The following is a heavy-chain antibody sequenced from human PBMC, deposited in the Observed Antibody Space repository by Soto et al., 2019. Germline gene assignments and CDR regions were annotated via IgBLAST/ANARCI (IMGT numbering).Heavy chain of an antibody. CDR1: GFTISTYA. V-gene: IGHV3-23*01. CDR3: AKDAGDNDGLWLMDS. J-gene: IGHJ5*02. CDR2: VTGSGGQI. D-gene: IGHD2-21*01. Sequence: EVQLLESGGGLVQPGGSLRLSCAASGFTISTYAMTWVRQAPGKGLECVSGVTGSGGQIHYADSVKGRFTISKDNSKNTLYRQMSSLRDEDTALYYCAKDAGDNDGLWLMDSWGQGTLVTVS.